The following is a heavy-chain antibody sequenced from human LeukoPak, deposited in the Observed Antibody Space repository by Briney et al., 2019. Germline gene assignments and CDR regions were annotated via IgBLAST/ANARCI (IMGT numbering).Heavy chain of an antibody. CDR2: INHSGST. CDR3: ASYDSSGDWFDP. D-gene: IGHD3-22*01. V-gene: IGHV4-34*01. J-gene: IGHJ5*02. Sequence: KPSETLSLTCAVYGGSFSGYYWSWIRQPPGKGLEWIGEINHSGSTNYNPSLKSRVTISVDTSKNQFSLKLSSVTAADTAVYYCASYDSSGDWFDPWGQGTLVTVSS. CDR1: GGSFSGYY.